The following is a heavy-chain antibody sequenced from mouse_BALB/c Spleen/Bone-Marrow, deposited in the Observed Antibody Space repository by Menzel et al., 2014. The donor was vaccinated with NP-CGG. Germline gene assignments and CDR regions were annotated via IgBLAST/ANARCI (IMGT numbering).Heavy chain of an antibody. CDR1: GFSLTGCG. V-gene: IGHV2-9*02. CDR3: ARGSYYQGAMDY. Sequence: VKLVESGPGLVAPSQSLSITCTVSGFSLTGCGVHWVRQPPGKVLEWLGVIWAGGGTNYNSALMSRLSISKDNSKSQVFLKMNSLQTDDTAMYYCARGSYYQGAMDYWGQGTSVTVSS. D-gene: IGHD1-1*01. CDR2: IWAGGGT. J-gene: IGHJ4*01.